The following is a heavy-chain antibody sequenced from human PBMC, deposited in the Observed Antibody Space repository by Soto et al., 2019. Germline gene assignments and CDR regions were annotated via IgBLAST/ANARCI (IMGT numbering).Heavy chain of an antibody. V-gene: IGHV1-3*01. D-gene: IGHD5-12*01. CDR1: GYTFTIYA. CDR2: INAGNGNT. CDR3: ATGDIVATIGVRYYYYGMDV. J-gene: IGHJ6*02. Sequence: GASVKVSCKASGYTFTIYAMHCVLQSPLQRLDWMGWINAGNGNTKYSQKFQGRVTITRDTSASTAYMELSSLRSEDTAVYYCATGDIVATIGVRYYYYGMDVWGQGTTVTVSS.